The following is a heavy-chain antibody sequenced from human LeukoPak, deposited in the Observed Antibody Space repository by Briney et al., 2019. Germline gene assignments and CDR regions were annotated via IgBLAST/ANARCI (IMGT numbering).Heavy chain of an antibody. CDR3: ARVGRSGYYYGSGSYHFDY. D-gene: IGHD3-10*01. V-gene: IGHV4-34*01. CDR1: GGSFSGYY. CDR2: INHSGST. Sequence: PSETLSLTCAVYGGSFSGYYWSWIRQPPGKGLEWIGEINHSGSTNYNPSLKSRVTISVDTSKNQFSLKLSSVTAAGTAVYYCARVGRSGYYYGSGSYHFDYWGQGTLVTVSS. J-gene: IGHJ4*02.